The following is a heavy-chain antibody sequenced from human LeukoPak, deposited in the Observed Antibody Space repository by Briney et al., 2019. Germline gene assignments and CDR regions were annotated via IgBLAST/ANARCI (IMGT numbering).Heavy chain of an antibody. Sequence: VASVKVSCKASGGTFSSYAISWVRQAPGQGLEWMGRIIPILGIANYAQKFQGRVTITADKSTSTAYMELSSLRSEDTAVYYRARTTSTSCHYYYYGMDVWGQGTTVTVSS. D-gene: IGHD1-1*01. CDR1: GGTFSSYA. V-gene: IGHV1-69*04. CDR2: IIPILGIA. J-gene: IGHJ6*02. CDR3: ARTTSTSCHYYYYGMDV.